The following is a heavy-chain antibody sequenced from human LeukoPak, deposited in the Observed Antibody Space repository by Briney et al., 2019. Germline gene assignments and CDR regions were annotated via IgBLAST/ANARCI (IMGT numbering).Heavy chain of an antibody. J-gene: IGHJ1*01. CDR3: ARDRNYYGSGSYPRAGYFQR. CDR1: GGSFSGYY. D-gene: IGHD3-10*01. CDR2: INHSGST. V-gene: IGHV4-34*01. Sequence: SETLSLTCAVYGGSFSGYYWSWIRQPPGKGLEWIGEINHSGSTNYNPSLKSRATISVDTSKNQFSLKLSSVTAADTAVYYCARDRNYYGSGSYPRAGYFQRWGQGTLVTVSS.